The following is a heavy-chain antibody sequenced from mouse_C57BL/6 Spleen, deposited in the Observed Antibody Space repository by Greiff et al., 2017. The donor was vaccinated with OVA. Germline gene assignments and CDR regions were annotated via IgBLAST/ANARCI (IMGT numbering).Heavy chain of an antibody. V-gene: IGHV1-82*01. J-gene: IGHJ2*01. CDR2: IYPGDGDT. Sequence: QVQLKQSGPELVKPGASVKISCKASGYAFSSSWMNWVKQRPGKGLEWIGRIYPGDGDTNYNGKFKGKATLTADKSSSTAYMQLSSLTSEDSAVYFCARTEVDGYFHFDYWGQGTTLTVSS. CDR1: GYAFSSSW. CDR3: ARTEVDGYFHFDY. D-gene: IGHD2-3*01.